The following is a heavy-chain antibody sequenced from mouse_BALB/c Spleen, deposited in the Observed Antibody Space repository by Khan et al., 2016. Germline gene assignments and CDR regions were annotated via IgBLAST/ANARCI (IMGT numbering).Heavy chain of an antibody. CDR3: ARDYYRSWFAY. CDR2: INTYTGEP. Sequence: QIQLVQSGPELKKPGETVKISCKASGYTFTNYGMNWVKQAPGKGLKWMGWINTYTGEPTYADDFKGRFAFSLETSASTAYLQINNLKNEDMATHFCARDYYRSWFAYWGQGTLVTVSA. CDR1: GYTFTNYG. J-gene: IGHJ3*01. D-gene: IGHD2-14*01. V-gene: IGHV9-1*02.